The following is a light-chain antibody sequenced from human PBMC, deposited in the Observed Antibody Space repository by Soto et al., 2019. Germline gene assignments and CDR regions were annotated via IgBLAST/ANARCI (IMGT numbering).Light chain of an antibody. CDR2: EVS. CDR1: SSDVGAYDY. V-gene: IGLV2-14*03. J-gene: IGLJ1*01. Sequence: QSVLTQPASVSGSPGQSITISCTGTSSDVGAYDYVSWYQQHPDKAPKLMIYEVSNRPSGVSDRFSGSKSVNTATLTISGLQAEDGVDYYCSSYTSSSPRVFGTGTKVTVL. CDR3: SSYTSSSPRV.